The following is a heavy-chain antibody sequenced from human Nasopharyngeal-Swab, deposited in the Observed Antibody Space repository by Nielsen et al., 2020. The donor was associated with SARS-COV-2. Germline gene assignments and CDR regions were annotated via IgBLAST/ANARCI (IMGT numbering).Heavy chain of an antibody. D-gene: IGHD2-15*01. J-gene: IGHJ4*02. Sequence: SETLSLTCTVSGGSISSSSYYWGWIRQPPGKGLKWIGSIYYSGSTYYNPSLKSRVTISVDTSKNQFSLKLSSVTAADTAVYYCARYVRILGYFDYWGQGTLVTVSS. CDR1: GGSISSSSYY. V-gene: IGHV4-39*07. CDR2: IYYSGST. CDR3: ARYVRILGYFDY.